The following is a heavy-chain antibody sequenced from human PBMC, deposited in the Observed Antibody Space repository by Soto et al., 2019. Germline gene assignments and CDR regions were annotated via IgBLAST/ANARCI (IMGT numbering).Heavy chain of an antibody. CDR1: GYTFTSYY. D-gene: IGHD3-22*01. V-gene: IGHV1-46*01. CDR3: ARKYPTAYSSSSAFDS. Sequence: ASVKVSCKASGYTFTSYYMHWVRQAPGQGLEWMGIINPSGGTTGYAQKFQGRLTMTSDTSTGTVYLELSSPRSEDTAVYYCARKYPTAYSSSSAFDSWGHGTLATVSS. J-gene: IGHJ4*01. CDR2: INPSGGTT.